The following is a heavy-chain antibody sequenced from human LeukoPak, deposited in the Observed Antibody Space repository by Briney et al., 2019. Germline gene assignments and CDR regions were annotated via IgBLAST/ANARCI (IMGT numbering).Heavy chain of an antibody. CDR1: GGSISSSSYY. J-gene: IGHJ4*02. Sequence: PSQTLSLTCTVSGGSISSSSYYWGWIRQPPGKGLEWIGSIYYSGSTYYNPSLKSRVTISVDTSKNQFSLKLSSVTAADTAVYYCARHLTMVRGVPSFDYWGQGTLVTVSS. CDR3: ARHLTMVRGVPSFDY. CDR2: IYYSGST. D-gene: IGHD3-10*01. V-gene: IGHV4-39*01.